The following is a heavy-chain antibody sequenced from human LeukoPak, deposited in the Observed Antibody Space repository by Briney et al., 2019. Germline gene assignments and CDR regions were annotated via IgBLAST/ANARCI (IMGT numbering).Heavy chain of an antibody. V-gene: IGHV4-59*01. D-gene: IGHD4-17*01. CDR1: GGSISSYY. Sequence: SEILSLTCTVSGGSISSYYWSWIRQPPGKGLEWIGYIYDSGNTNNNPSLKSRVTISVDTSKNQFSLKLSSVTAADTAVYYCASTSVRPYYFDYWGQGTLVTVSS. J-gene: IGHJ4*02. CDR2: IYDSGNT. CDR3: ASTSVRPYYFDY.